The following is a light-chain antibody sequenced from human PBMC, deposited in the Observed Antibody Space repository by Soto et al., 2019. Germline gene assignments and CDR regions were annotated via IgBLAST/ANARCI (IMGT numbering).Light chain of an antibody. J-gene: IGLJ1*01. CDR3: CAYAGSSTFA. V-gene: IGLV2-23*01. CDR1: RSDVGSYNL. Sequence: QSVLTKPACVSGSPGQSITISCTETRSDVGSYNLVSWYQQHPGKAPKLMIYEGSKRPSGVSIRFSGSKSGNTASLTISGLQAEDEADYYCCAYAGSSTFAFGTGTKVTVL. CDR2: EGS.